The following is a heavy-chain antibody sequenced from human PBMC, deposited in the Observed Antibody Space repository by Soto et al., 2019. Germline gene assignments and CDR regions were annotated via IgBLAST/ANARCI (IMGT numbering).Heavy chain of an antibody. J-gene: IGHJ6*03. V-gene: IGHV4-59*08. CDR3: ARRPLWFGESHMDV. CDR2: IHYSGST. CDR1: GGSISSYY. Sequence: SETLSVTCTVSGGSISSYYWSWIRQPPGKGLEWIGYIHYSGSTNYNPSLKSRVTISVDTSENQFSLRLSSVTAADTAVYYCARRPLWFGESHMDVWGKGTTVTVSS. D-gene: IGHD3-10*01.